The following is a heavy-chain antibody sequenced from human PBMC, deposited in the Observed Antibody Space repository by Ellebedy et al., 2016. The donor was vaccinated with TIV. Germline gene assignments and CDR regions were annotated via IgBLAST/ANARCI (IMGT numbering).Heavy chain of an antibody. CDR3: ARDRGERGLLSFFDF. V-gene: IGHV3-21*01. CDR2: LNGYFQFV. J-gene: IGHJ4*02. D-gene: IGHD1-1*01. Sequence: PGGSLRLSCVASGFIFTDFSMNWVRQAPGKGLEWALSLNGYFQFVNYIDSVKDRFTVSRDNAKNSLFLQMDSLRAEDTDVYYCARDRGERGLLSFFDFWGQGTLVTV. CDR1: GFIFTDFS.